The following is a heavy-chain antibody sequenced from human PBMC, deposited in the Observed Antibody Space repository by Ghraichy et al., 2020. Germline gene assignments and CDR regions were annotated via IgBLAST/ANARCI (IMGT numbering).Heavy chain of an antibody. CDR2: VNQDGSER. V-gene: IGHV3-7*04. Sequence: GGSLRLSCPASGYTFNTYYMTWVRQAPGKGLEWVSNVNQDGSERYYVYSVKGRFTISRDNSKDSVYLQMNSLRAEDTAVYFCARGGYIYGSHPVDYWGQGTQVAV. CDR3: ARGGYIYGSHPVDY. D-gene: IGHD5-18*01. CDR1: GYTFNTYY. J-gene: IGHJ4*02.